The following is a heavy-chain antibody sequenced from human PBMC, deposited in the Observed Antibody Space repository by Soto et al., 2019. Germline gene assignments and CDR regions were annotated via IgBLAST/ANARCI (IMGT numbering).Heavy chain of an antibody. J-gene: IGHJ4*02. CDR3: ARDHAYSAYWAFDY. V-gene: IGHV4-4*02. CDR2: IYHGGNI. CDR1: GDSINSTDW. D-gene: IGHD3-16*01. Sequence: SXTLSLTCAVSGDSINSTDWWNWVRHSPGKGLEWIGEIYHGGNIYYNPSLKSRVTISMDKSKNQFSLNLFYVTAADTAVYYCARDHAYSAYWAFDYRGQGTLVTVSS.